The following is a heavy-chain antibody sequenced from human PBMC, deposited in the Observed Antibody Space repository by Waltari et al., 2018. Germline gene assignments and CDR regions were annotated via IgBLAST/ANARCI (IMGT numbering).Heavy chain of an antibody. D-gene: IGHD1-26*01. CDR1: GGTLDNYV. J-gene: IGHJ3*01. Sequence: QVQLVQSGAEVKTPGSSVNVSCQASGGTLDNYVINWVRQAPGHGLEWLGRIFTTPCLVTCAERFHGRVAFTAHSSTTTAHMELSNLQLDDTAVYFCTRGEIRVEPNGAFDLWGQGTVVAVSS. V-gene: IGHV1-69*04. CDR2: IFTTPCLV. CDR3: TRGEIRVEPNGAFDL.